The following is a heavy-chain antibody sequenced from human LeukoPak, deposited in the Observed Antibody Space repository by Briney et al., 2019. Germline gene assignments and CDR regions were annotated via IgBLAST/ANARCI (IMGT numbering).Heavy chain of an antibody. CDR1: GFTFSSYS. D-gene: IGHD6-13*01. V-gene: IGHV3-21*01. CDR3: ARVGQFGGLYSSSWFYFDY. J-gene: IGHJ4*02. Sequence: PGGSLRLSCAASGFTFSSYSMNWVRQAPGKGLEWVSSISSSSSYIYYADSVKGRFTISRDNAKNSLYLQMNSLRAEDTAVYYCARVGQFGGLYSSSWFYFDYWGQGTLVTVSS. CDR2: ISSSSSYI.